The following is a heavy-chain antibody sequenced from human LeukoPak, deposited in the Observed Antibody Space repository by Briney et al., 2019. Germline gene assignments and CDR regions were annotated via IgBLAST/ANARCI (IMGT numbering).Heavy chain of an antibody. CDR2: VSYDGSIK. V-gene: IGHV3-30-3*01. CDR3: ARDGYCSSTSCLDY. J-gene: IGHJ4*02. Sequence: GGSLRLSCAASGFTFSSYAIHWVRQAPGKGLEWVAVVSYDGSIKYYADSVKGRFTISRDNSKNTLYLQMNGLRGEDTAVYYCARDGYCSSTSCLDYWGQGTLVTVPS. D-gene: IGHD2-2*03. CDR1: GFTFSSYA.